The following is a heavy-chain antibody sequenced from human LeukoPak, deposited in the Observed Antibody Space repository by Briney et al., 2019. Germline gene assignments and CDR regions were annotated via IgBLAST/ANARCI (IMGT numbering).Heavy chain of an antibody. V-gene: IGHV4-61*05. CDR3: ARTTVTNYYYYYMDV. J-gene: IGHJ6*03. D-gene: IGHD4-11*01. CDR1: GGSISSSSYY. CDR2: IYYSGST. Sequence: SETLSLTCTVSGGSISSSSYYWGWIRQPPGKGLEWIGYIYYSGSTNYNPSLKSRVTISVDTSKNQFSLKLSSVTAADTAVYYCARTTVTNYYYYYMDVWGKGTTVTVSS.